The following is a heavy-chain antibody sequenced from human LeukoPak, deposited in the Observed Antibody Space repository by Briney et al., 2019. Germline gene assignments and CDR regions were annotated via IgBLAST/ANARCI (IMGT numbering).Heavy chain of an antibody. J-gene: IGHJ6*03. CDR1: GGSFGGYH. V-gene: IGHV4-34*01. CDR3: ARGPLGWGHYYYMDV. Sequence: TSETLSLTCAVYGGSFGGYHWTWVRQSPVKGLEWIGEITYSEDTKYNPSLESRCTISIDASKNQFSLKLNSLTVADSAVYYCARGPLGWGHYYYMDVWGEGTTVIVSS. CDR2: ITYSEDT. D-gene: IGHD1-26*01.